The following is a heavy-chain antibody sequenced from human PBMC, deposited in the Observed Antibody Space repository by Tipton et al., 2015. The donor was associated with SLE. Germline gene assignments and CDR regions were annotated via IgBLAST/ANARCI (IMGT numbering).Heavy chain of an antibody. CDR3: ARGVGGPDGGYDPAY. D-gene: IGHD5-12*01. V-gene: IGHV4-34*01. CDR1: GGSFSGYY. J-gene: IGHJ4*02. CDR2: INHSGST. Sequence: TLSLTCAVYGGSFSGYYWSWIRQPPGKGLEWIGEINHSGSTNYNPSLKSRVTISVDTSKNQFSLKLSSVTAADTAVYYCARGVGGPDGGYDPAYWGQGTLVTVSS.